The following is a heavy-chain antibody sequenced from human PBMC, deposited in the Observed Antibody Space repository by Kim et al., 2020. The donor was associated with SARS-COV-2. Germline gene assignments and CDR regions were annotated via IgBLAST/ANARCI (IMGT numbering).Heavy chain of an antibody. J-gene: IGHJ4*02. CDR3: AKTIAAAGTNC. D-gene: IGHD6-13*01. Sequence: YYADSVKGRYTISRDNAKNTLDLQLNSLRAEDTAVYYCAKTIAAAGTNCWGQGTLVTVSS. V-gene: IGHV3-23*01.